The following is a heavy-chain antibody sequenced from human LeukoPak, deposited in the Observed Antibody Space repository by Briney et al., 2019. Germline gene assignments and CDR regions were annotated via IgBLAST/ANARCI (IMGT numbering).Heavy chain of an antibody. CDR1: GXTFSGYA. V-gene: IGHV3-30-3*01. J-gene: IGHJ4*02. CDR2: ISYDGSNE. CDR3: ARVGYYASGPFSYFDY. D-gene: IGHD3-10*01. Sequence: GGSLRLSCAASGXTFSGYAMHWVRQAPGKGLEWVAVISYDGSNEYYADSVKGRFTISRDNSKNTLYLQMNSLSVEDTAVYYCARVGYYASGPFSYFDYWGQGTLVTVSS.